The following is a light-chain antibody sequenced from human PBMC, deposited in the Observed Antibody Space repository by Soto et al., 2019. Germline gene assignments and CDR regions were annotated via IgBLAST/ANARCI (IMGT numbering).Light chain of an antibody. CDR3: QQYYSTPHT. J-gene: IGKJ2*01. CDR1: QSVLYSSNNKNY. Sequence: DIVMTQSPDSLAVSLGERATINCKSSQSVLYSSNNKNYLAWYQQKPRQPPKLLIYWASTRESGVPGRFSGSGSGTDFTLTISSLQAEDVVVDFCQQYYSTPHTFGQGTKLEIK. V-gene: IGKV4-1*01. CDR2: WAS.